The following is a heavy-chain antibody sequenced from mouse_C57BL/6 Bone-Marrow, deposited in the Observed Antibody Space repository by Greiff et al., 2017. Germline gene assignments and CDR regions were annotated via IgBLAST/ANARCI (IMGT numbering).Heavy chain of an antibody. D-gene: IGHD3-2*02. Sequence: EVKLMESGGGLVQPGGSLKLSCAASGFTFSDYGMAWVRQAPRKGPEWVAFISNLAYSIYYADTVTGRFTISRENAKNTLYLEMSSLRSEDTAMYYCARHGTAQAPWFAYWGQGTLVTVSA. CDR3: ARHGTAQAPWFAY. V-gene: IGHV5-15*01. CDR1: GFTFSDYG. J-gene: IGHJ3*01. CDR2: ISNLAYSI.